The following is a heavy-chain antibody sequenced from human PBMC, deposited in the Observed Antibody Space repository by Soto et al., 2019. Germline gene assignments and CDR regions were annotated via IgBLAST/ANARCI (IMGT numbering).Heavy chain of an antibody. Sequence: SETLSLTCTVSGGSNIRDGYYWSWIRQHPGKGLEWIAYISYSGSSYSNPSLKSRVTISADTSKNQFSLRLTSVTAADTAVYFCARATPAGSADFWGQGTLVTVSS. CDR3: ARATPAGSADF. CDR2: ISYSGSS. CDR1: GGSNIRDGYY. J-gene: IGHJ4*02. V-gene: IGHV4-31*03. D-gene: IGHD2-2*01.